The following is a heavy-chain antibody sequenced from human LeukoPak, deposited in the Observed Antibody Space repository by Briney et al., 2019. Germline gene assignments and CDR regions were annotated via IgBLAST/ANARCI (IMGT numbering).Heavy chain of an antibody. J-gene: IGHJ3*01. CDR3: ARDYGDAFDL. CDR1: GFTFSSYW. Sequence: GGSLRLSCAASGFTFSSYWMHWVRQAPGKGLVWVSHINSDGGSTAYADSVEGRFTISRDNTKNTLYLQMNSLRAEDTAVYSCARDYGDAFDLWGQGTMVTVSS. CDR2: INSDGGST. D-gene: IGHD3-16*01. V-gene: IGHV3-74*01.